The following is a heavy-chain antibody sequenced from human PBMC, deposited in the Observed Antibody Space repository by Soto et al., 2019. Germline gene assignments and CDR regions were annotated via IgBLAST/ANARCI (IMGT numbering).Heavy chain of an antibody. CDR1: GFTCGSYA. Sequence: GGSLRLSCAASGFTCGSYAMSWVRQDPGKGLEWVSAISGSGGSTYYADSVKGRFTISRDNSKNTLYLQMNSLRAEDTAVYYCAKDREDIVVVVAAGDAFDIWGQGTMVTVSS. CDR2: ISGSGGST. V-gene: IGHV3-23*01. CDR3: AKDREDIVVVVAAGDAFDI. J-gene: IGHJ3*02. D-gene: IGHD2-15*01.